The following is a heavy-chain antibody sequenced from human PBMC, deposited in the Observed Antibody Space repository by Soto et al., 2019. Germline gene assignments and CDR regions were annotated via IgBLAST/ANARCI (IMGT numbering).Heavy chain of an antibody. CDR2: IRSKAYGGTT. CDR3: TRDPPGPVTPSPRLDY. Sequence: PGGSLRLSCTASGFTFGDYAMRWFRQSPGKRLEWVGFIRSKAYGGTTEYAASVKCRFTILRDDSKSIAYLQMNSLKTEDKAVYYCTRDPPGPVTPSPRLDYWGQGTLVTVSS. D-gene: IGHD4-17*01. V-gene: IGHV3-49*03. J-gene: IGHJ4*02. CDR1: GFTFGDYA.